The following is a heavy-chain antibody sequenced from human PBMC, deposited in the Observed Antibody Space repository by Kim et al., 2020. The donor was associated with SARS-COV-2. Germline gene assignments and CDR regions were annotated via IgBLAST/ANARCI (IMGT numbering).Heavy chain of an antibody. J-gene: IGHJ3*01. CDR2: ISWNSGSI. D-gene: IGHD3-22*01. Sequence: GGSLRLSCAASGFTFDDYAMHWVRQAPGKGLEWVSGISWNSGSIGYADSVKGRFTISRDNAKNSLYLQMNSLRAEYTALYYCAKDINYDSSGGGYAFDVWGQGTMVTVSS. V-gene: IGHV3-9*01. CDR3: AKDINYDSSGGGYAFDV. CDR1: GFTFDDYA.